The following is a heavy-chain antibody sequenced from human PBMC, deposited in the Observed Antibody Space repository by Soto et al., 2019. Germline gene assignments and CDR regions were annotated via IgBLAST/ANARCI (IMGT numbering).Heavy chain of an antibody. J-gene: IGHJ4*02. CDR3: ARDRYFDY. CDR2: ISSSSSTI. CDR1: GFNISSYS. V-gene: IGHV3-48*01. Sequence: PGGSQRLSCAASGFNISSYSMNWVRQAPGKGLEWVSYISSSSSTIYYADSVKGRFTISRDNAKNSLYLQMNSLRAEDTAVYYCARDRYFDYWGQGTLVTVSS.